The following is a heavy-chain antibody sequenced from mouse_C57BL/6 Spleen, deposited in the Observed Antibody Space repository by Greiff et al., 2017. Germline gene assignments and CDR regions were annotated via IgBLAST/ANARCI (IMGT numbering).Heavy chain of an antibody. D-gene: IGHD1-1*01. CDR2: ISYDGSN. Sequence: VQLQQSGPGLAKPSQSLSLTCSVTGYSITSGYYWNWIRQFPGNKLEWMGYISYDGSNNYNPSLENRISITRDTSKNLFFLTLNSVTTEDTATYYCARVTVYYFDYWGQGSTLTVSS. CDR3: ARVTVYYFDY. V-gene: IGHV3-6*01. CDR1: GYSITSGYY. J-gene: IGHJ2*01.